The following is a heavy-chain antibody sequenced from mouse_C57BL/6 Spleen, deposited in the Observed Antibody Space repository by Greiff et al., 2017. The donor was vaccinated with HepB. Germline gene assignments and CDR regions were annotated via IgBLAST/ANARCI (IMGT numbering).Heavy chain of an antibody. J-gene: IGHJ4*01. Sequence: EVRVVESGGGLVKPGGSLKLSCAASGFTFSDYGMHWVRQAPEKGLEWVAYISSGSSTIYYADTVKGRFTISRDNAKNTRFLQMTSLRSEDTAMYYCARPVPYYAMDYWGQGTSVTVSS. CDR3: ARPVPYYAMDY. CDR2: ISSGSSTI. D-gene: IGHD5-1*01. V-gene: IGHV5-17*01. CDR1: GFTFSDYG.